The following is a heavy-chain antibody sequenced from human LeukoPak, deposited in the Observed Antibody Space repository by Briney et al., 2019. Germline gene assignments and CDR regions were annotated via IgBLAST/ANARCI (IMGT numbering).Heavy chain of an antibody. CDR1: GGSISSSSYY. D-gene: IGHD3-9*01. Sequence: SETLSLTCTVSGGSISSSSYYWGWIRQPPGKGLEWIGSIYYSGSTYYNPSLNSRLTISVDTSKNQFSLKLSSVPAAGTAVYYCASQYYDILTGYLNWFDPWGQGTLVTVSS. CDR2: IYYSGST. J-gene: IGHJ5*02. CDR3: ASQYYDILTGYLNWFDP. V-gene: IGHV4-39*01.